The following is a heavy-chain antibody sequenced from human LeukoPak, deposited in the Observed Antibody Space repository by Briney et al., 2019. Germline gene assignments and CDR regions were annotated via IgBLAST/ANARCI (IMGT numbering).Heavy chain of an antibody. V-gene: IGHV3-48*01. CDR2: ISSRSSTI. CDR1: GFIFNDYS. D-gene: IGHD6-19*01. J-gene: IGHJ4*02. CDR3: ARGSRQWLVIDY. Sequence: GGSLRLSCVGSGFIFNDYSMNWVRQAPGKGPEWVSYISSRSSTIYYADSVKGRFTISRDNSNNTLYLQMNSLRAEDTAVYYCARGSRQWLVIDYWGQGTLVTVSS.